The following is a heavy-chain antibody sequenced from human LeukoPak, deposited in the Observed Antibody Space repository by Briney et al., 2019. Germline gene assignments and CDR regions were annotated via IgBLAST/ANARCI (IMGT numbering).Heavy chain of an antibody. V-gene: IGHV3-23*01. D-gene: IGHD1-14*01. CDR3: ARGTTQSFDY. Sequence: GGSLRLSCGASGFTFSSHAMTWVRQAPGKGLEWVSAISISGDTTYYADAVKGRFTISRDNSKNTLYLQMNSLRAEDTAVYYCARGTTQSFDYWGQGTLVTVSS. CDR2: ISISGDTT. CDR1: GFTFSSHA. J-gene: IGHJ4*02.